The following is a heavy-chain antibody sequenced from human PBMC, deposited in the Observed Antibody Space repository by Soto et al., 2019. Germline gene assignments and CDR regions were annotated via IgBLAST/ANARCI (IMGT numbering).Heavy chain of an antibody. CDR3: ARDRATMVRGVIKGDAFDI. V-gene: IGHV1-69*13. Sequence: SVKVSCKASGGTFSSYAISWVRQAPGQGLEWMGGIIPIFGTANYAQKFQGRVTITADESTSTAYMELSSLRSEDTAVYYCARDRATMVRGVIKGDAFDIWGQGTMVTVSS. D-gene: IGHD3-10*01. CDR2: IIPIFGTA. CDR1: GGTFSSYA. J-gene: IGHJ3*02.